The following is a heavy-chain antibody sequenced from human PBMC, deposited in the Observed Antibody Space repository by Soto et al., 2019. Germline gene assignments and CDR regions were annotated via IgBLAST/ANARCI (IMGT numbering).Heavy chain of an antibody. J-gene: IGHJ5*02. V-gene: IGHV3-23*01. CDR1: GFTFSSYG. Sequence: GGSLRLSCAASGFTFSSYGISWIRLSPGKGLEWVSVISGGGDTTYYTPSVKGRFTISRDDFRNTLYLQMNSLRTEDTAIYKWGELGGFVGLPGGILHLWGPGTLVTVSS. D-gene: IGHD3-16*01. CDR3: GELGGFVGLPGGILHL. CDR2: ISGGGDTT.